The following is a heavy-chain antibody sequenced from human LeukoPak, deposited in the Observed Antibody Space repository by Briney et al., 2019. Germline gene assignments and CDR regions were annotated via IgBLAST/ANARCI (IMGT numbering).Heavy chain of an antibody. Sequence: PGRSLRLSCAASGFTFSSYGMHWVRQAPGKGLEWVAVIWYDGSNKYYADSVEGRFTISRDNSKNTLYLQMNSLRAEDTAVYYCAKDSSSWPEYFQHWGQGTLVTVSS. CDR1: GFTFSSYG. J-gene: IGHJ1*01. V-gene: IGHV3-33*06. D-gene: IGHD6-13*01. CDR2: IWYDGSNK. CDR3: AKDSSSWPEYFQH.